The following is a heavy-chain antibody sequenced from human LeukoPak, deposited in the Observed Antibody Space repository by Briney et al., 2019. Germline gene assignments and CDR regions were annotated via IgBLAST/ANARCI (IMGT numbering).Heavy chain of an antibody. CDR2: IYHSGST. Sequence: PSETLSLTCAVSSGSISSSNWWSWVRQPPGKGLEWIGEIYHSGSTNYNPSLKSRVTISVDKSKNQFSLKLSSVTAADTALYYCVRDNGNWDIDYWGQGTLVTVSS. V-gene: IGHV4-4*02. J-gene: IGHJ4*02. D-gene: IGHD7-27*01. CDR3: VRDNGNWDIDY. CDR1: SGSISSSNW.